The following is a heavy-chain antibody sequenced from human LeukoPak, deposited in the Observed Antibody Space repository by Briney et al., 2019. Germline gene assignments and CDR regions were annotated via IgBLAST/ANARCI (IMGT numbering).Heavy chain of an antibody. J-gene: IGHJ6*03. Sequence: SETLSLTCTVSGGPISSYYWSWIRQPPGKGLEGIGYIYYSGSTNYNPSLKSRVTISVDTSKNQFSLKLSSVTAADTAVYYCARGLQQLVDYYYYYMDVWGKGTTVTVSS. CDR3: ARGLQQLVDYYYYYMDV. CDR1: GGPISSYY. D-gene: IGHD6-6*01. CDR2: IYYSGST. V-gene: IGHV4-59*01.